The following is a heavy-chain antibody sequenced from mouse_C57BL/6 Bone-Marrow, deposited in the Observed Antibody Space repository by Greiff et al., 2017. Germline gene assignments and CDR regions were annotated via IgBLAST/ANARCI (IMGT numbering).Heavy chain of an antibody. V-gene: IGHV1-69*01. CDR1: GYTFTSYW. J-gene: IGHJ3*01. Sequence: VQLQQPGAELVMPGASVKLSCKASGYTFTSYWMHWVKQRPGQGLEWIGEIDPSDSYTNYNQKFKGKSTLTVDKSSSTAYMQLRSLTSEDSAVYYCARGDSSGSFAYWGQGTLVTVSA. CDR2: IDPSDSYT. D-gene: IGHD3-2*02. CDR3: ARGDSSGSFAY.